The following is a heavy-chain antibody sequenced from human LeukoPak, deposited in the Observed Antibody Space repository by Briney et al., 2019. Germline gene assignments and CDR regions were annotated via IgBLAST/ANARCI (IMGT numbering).Heavy chain of an antibody. J-gene: IGHJ6*02. V-gene: IGHV1-18*01. Sequence: GASVKVSCKASGYTFTSYGISWVRQAPGQGLEWMGWISAYNGNTNYAQKLQGRVTMTTDTSTSTAYMELRSLRSDDTAVYYCAKESITIVRVVIMDYYYGMDVWGQGTTVTVSS. D-gene: IGHD3-10*01. CDR2: ISAYNGNT. CDR1: GYTFTSYG. CDR3: AKESITIVRVVIMDYYYGMDV.